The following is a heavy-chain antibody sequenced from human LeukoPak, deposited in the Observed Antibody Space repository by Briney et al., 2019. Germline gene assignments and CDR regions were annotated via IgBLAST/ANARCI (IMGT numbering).Heavy chain of an antibody. J-gene: IGHJ4*02. CDR3: AAELYSGTYGRCCSFAF. CDR2: IIVGSGKT. CDR1: GFTFSNSA. Sequence: GASVKVSCKASGFTFSNSAMQWLRQARGQRLEWIGWIIVGSGKTHYAQNFQERLTITRDMSTNTAYMELSSLQSEDTAVYYCAAELYSGTYGRCCSFAFWGPGTLVTVSS. D-gene: IGHD1-26*01. V-gene: IGHV1-58*02.